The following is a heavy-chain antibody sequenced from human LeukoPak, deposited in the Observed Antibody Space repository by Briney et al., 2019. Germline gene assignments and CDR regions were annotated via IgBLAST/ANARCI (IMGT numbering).Heavy chain of an antibody. D-gene: IGHD3-3*01. Sequence: GGSLRLSCAASGFTFSSYSMNWVRQAPGKGLEWVSSISSSSSYIYYADSVKGRFTISRDNAKNSLYLQMNSLRAEDTAVYYCARDGYDFWSGLYWFDPWGQGTLVIVSS. V-gene: IGHV3-21*01. J-gene: IGHJ5*02. CDR2: ISSSSSYI. CDR1: GFTFSSYS. CDR3: ARDGYDFWSGLYWFDP.